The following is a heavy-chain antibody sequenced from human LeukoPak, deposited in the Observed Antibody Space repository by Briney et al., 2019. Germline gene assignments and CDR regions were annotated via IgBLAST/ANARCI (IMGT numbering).Heavy chain of an antibody. CDR2: INPNSGGT. D-gene: IGHD3-22*01. J-gene: IGHJ4*02. Sequence: ASVKVSCKASGYTFTGYYMHWVRQAPGQGLEWMGWINPNSGGTNYAQKFQGRVTMTRDTSISTAYMELSSLRSEDTAVYYCARDLTYYYDSSGYFLDYWGQGTLVTVSS. CDR3: ARDLTYYYDSSGYFLDY. V-gene: IGHV1-2*02. CDR1: GYTFTGYY.